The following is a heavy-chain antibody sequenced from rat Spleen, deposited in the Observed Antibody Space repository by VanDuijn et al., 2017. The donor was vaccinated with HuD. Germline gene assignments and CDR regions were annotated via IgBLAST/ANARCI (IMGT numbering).Heavy chain of an antibody. D-gene: IGHD1-10*01. J-gene: IGHJ2*01. CDR1: GFTFGDYG. CDR3: ARREQLGGYFDY. V-gene: IGHV5-7*01. CDR2: ISYDGFTT. Sequence: EVQLVESGGGLVQPGRSMKLSCADSGFTFGDYGMAWIRQAPKKGLEWVAYISYDGFTTYYRDSVRGRFTISSDNTKTTLYLQMDSLRSEDTATYYCARREQLGGYFDYWGQGVMVTVSS.